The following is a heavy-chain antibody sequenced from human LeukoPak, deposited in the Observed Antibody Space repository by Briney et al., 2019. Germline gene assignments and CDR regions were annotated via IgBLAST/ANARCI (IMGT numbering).Heavy chain of an antibody. CDR1: GYSISSGYY. D-gene: IGHD2-2*01. V-gene: IGHV4-38-2*02. CDR2: IYHSGST. J-gene: IGHJ5*02. Sequence: SETLSLTCTVSGYSISSGYYWGWIRQPPGKGLEWIGSIYHSGSTYYNPSLKSRVTISVDTSKNQFSLKLSSVTAADTAVYYCARIVVVPAAFHPHNTGWFDPWGQGTLVTVSS. CDR3: ARIVVVPAAFHPHNTGWFDP.